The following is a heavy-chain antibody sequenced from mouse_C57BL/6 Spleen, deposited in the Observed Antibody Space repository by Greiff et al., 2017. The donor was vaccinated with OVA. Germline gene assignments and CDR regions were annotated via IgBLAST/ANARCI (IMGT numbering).Heavy chain of an antibody. V-gene: IGHV1-15*01. D-gene: IGHD2-2*01. CDR1: GYTFTDYE. CDR2: IDPETGGT. J-gene: IGHJ3*01. CDR3: TGGYGYDVEFAY. Sequence: QVQLKQSGAELVRPGASVTLSCKASGYTFTDYEMHWVKQTPVHGLEWIGAIDPETGGTAYNQKFKGKAILTADKSSSTAYMELRSLTSEDSAVYYCTGGYGYDVEFAYWGQGTLVTVSA.